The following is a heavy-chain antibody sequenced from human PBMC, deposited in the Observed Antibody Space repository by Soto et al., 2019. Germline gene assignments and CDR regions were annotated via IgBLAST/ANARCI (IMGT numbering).Heavy chain of an antibody. J-gene: IGHJ6*02. Sequence: ASVKVSCKASGYTFTSYYMHWVRQAPGQGLEWMGIINPSGGSTSYAQKFQGRVTMTRDTSTSTVYMELSSLRSEDTAVYYCARDRTDTAMASYYYYGMDVWGQGTTVTVS. CDR3: ARDRTDTAMASYYYYGMDV. D-gene: IGHD5-18*01. CDR2: INPSGGST. CDR1: GYTFTSYY. V-gene: IGHV1-46*01.